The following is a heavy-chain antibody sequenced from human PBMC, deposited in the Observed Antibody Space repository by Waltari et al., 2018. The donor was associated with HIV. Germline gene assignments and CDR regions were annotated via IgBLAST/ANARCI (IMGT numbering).Heavy chain of an antibody. CDR2: RKQDGSEK. CDR1: GFPFSSYW. CDR3: ARGGFYGSGSKVN. V-gene: IGHV3-7*04. Sequence: EVQLVESGGGLVQLGGSLRLSCAASGFPFSSYWMSWVRQAPGKGLEWVANRKQDGSEKYYVDSVNGRFTISRDNAENSLYLQMNSLRAEDTAVYYCARGGFYGSGSKVNWGQGTLVTVSS. D-gene: IGHD3-10*01. J-gene: IGHJ4*02.